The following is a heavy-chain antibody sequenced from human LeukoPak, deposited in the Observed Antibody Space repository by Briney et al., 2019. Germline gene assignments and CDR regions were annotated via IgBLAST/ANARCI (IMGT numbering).Heavy chain of an antibody. V-gene: IGHV4-39*07. J-gene: IGHJ3*02. Sequence: SETLSLTCTVSGGSISSSSLYWGWIRQPPGKGLEWIGSIYYSGRTYYNPSLKSRVTISIDTSKNQFSLQLSSVTAADTAVYYCATDSWSRDAFDIWGQGTMVTVSS. D-gene: IGHD3-22*01. CDR3: ATDSWSRDAFDI. CDR2: IYYSGRT. CDR1: GGSISSSSLY.